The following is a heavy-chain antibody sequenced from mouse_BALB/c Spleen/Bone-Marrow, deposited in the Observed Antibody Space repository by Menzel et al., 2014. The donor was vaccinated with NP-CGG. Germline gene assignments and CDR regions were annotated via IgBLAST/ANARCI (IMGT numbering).Heavy chain of an antibody. Sequence: VQLQQSGAELVKPGASVKLSCTASGFNIKDTYMYWVKQRPEQGLEWIGRIDPANGNTKYDPKFQGKATITADTSSNTAYLQLSSLTSEDTAVYYCAVYYYGSSLFAYWSQGTLVTVSA. J-gene: IGHJ3*01. CDR1: GFNIKDTY. CDR3: AVYYYGSSLFAY. V-gene: IGHV14-3*02. D-gene: IGHD1-1*01. CDR2: IDPANGNT.